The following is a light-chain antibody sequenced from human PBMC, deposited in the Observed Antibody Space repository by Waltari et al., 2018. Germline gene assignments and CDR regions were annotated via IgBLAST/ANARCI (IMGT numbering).Light chain of an antibody. J-gene: IGLJ3*02. CDR1: SDNVGSYA. V-gene: IGLV1-44*01. CDR3: STWDYRLGGWV. CDR2: GNS. Sequence: QSALTQEASVSGTVGQKVTLSCTGNSDNVGSYAVGWYQQISHGAPKTVMVGNSMPSGIPDRCSASKSGPTAALTISGLQPEDEADYYGSTWDYRLGGWVFGGGTKLTVL.